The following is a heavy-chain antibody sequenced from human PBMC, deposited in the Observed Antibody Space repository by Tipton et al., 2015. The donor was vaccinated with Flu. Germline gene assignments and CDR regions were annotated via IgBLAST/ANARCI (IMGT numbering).Heavy chain of an antibody. CDR1: GFTLTRYG. J-gene: IGHJ5*02. CDR3: AKVIPELVAGLDL. D-gene: IGHD6-19*01. V-gene: IGHV3-23*01. Sequence: SLRLSCAVSGFTLTRYGMSWVRQAPGKGLEWISGFSVRGGATFFAGSVKGRFTISRDYYKNTLYLQMNSLRAEDTAVYYCAKVIPELVAGLDLWGQGTLVTVSS. CDR2: FSVRGGAT.